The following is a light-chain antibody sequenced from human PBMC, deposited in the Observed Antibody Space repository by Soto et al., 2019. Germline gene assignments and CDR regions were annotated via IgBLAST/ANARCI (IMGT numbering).Light chain of an antibody. CDR3: AAWDDSLSGPV. J-gene: IGLJ3*02. V-gene: IGLV1-47*01. CDR1: SYNIGSNY. Sequence: QAVVTQPPSASGTPGQRVTISCSGSSYNIGSNYVYWYQQLPGTAPKLLIYRNNQRPSGVPDRFSGSKSGTSASLAISGLRSEDEADYYCAAWDDSLSGPVFCGGTKLTVL. CDR2: RNN.